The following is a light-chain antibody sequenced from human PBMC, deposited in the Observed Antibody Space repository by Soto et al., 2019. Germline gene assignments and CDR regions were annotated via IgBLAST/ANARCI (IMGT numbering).Light chain of an antibody. Sequence: EFVLTQSPGTLSLSPGERATLSCRASQSVSSSYLAWYQQKPGQAPTLLIYGTSSRATGIPDRFSGSGSGTDFTLTISRLEPEDFAVYYCQQYGSSPRTFGQGTKLEIK. CDR1: QSVSSSY. CDR2: GTS. J-gene: IGKJ2*01. CDR3: QQYGSSPRT. V-gene: IGKV3-20*01.